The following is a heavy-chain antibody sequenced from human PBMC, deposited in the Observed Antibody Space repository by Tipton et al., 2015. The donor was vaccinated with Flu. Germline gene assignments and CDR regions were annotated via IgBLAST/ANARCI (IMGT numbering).Heavy chain of an antibody. CDR3: ARYPGAVAGIIDP. CDR2: VTGRTNYI. CDR1: GFTFSSYS. V-gene: IGHV3-21*01. J-gene: IGHJ5*02. D-gene: IGHD6-19*01. Sequence: AASGFTFSSYSMNWVRQAPGEGLEWVSSVTGRTNYIYYADSVKGRFTISRDDAKNSLYLQMNSLRVEDTAVYYCARYPGAVAGIIDPWGQGTLVTVSS.